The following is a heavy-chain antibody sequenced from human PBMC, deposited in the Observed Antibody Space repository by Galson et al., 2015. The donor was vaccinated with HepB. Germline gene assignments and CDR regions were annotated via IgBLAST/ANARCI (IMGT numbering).Heavy chain of an antibody. J-gene: IGHJ4*02. V-gene: IGHV3-48*01. Sequence: SLRLSCAASGFTFSSYSMNWVRQAPGKGLERVSYISSSSTIYYADSVRGRFTISRDDAKNSLFLQMSSLRAEDTAVYYCARELYGDYGFDSWGQGTLVTVSS. CDR1: GFTFSSYS. D-gene: IGHD4-17*01. CDR3: ARELYGDYGFDS. CDR2: ISSSSTI.